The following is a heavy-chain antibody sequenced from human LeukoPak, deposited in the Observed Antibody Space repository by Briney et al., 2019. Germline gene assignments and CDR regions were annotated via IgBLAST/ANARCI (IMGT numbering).Heavy chain of an antibody. J-gene: IGHJ6*03. CDR2: INWDGDDT. CDR1: GFTFDSYA. CDR3: AKRAAYSSSGWYYYYMDV. Sequence: GGSPRLSCAASGFTFDSYAMHWVRQAPGKGLEWVSLINWDGDDTYYADSVKGRFTISRDNSKNSLYLQMNSLRAEGTALYYCAKRAAYSSSGWYYYYMDVWGKGTTVTVSS. V-gene: IGHV3-43*02. D-gene: IGHD6-6*01.